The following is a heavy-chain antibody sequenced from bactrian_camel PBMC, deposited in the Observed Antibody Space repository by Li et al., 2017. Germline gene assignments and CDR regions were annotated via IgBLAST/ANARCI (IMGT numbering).Heavy chain of an antibody. D-gene: IGHD1*01. V-gene: IGHV3S54*01. CDR2: TYLGRGYT. CDR1: VVIGSGAC. Sequence: HVQLVESGGGSVQAGGSLRLSCAASVVIGSGACVGWFRLAPGKEHKRFQDVTDRELVAATYLGRGYTHYSESVKGRFTVSLNSAKNTLYLHMNSLKPDDSAMYYCAGDVWGACSGQWFYRATTHGQGTQVTVS. J-gene: IGHJ4*01.